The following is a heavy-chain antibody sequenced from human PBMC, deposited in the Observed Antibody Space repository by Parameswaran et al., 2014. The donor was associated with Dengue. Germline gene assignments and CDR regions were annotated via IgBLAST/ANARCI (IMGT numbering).Heavy chain of an antibody. V-gene: IGHV3-15*01. CDR2: IKSKTDGGTT. D-gene: IGHD6-19*01. J-gene: IGHJ4*02. CDR3: TTDLSSGSVDY. Sequence: WIRQPPGKGLEWVGRIKSKTDGGTTDYAAPVKGRFTISRDDSKNTLYLQMNSLKTEDTAVYYCTTDLSSGSVDYWGQGTLVTVSS.